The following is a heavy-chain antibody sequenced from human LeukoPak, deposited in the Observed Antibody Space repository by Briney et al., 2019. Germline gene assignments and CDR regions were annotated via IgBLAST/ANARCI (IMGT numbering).Heavy chain of an antibody. CDR3: GSSNYYYYGMDV. V-gene: IGHV1-18*01. Sequence: ASVKVSCKASGYTFTSYGISWVRQAPGQGLAWMGWISAYNGNTNYAQKLQGRVTMTTDTSTSTAYMELRSLRSDDTAVYYCGSSNYYYYGMDVWGQGTTVTVSS. D-gene: IGHD6-6*01. CDR1: GYTFTSYG. J-gene: IGHJ6*02. CDR2: ISAYNGNT.